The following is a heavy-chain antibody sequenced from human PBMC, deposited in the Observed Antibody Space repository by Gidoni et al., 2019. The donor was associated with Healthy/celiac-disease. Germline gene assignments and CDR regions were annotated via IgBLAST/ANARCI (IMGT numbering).Heavy chain of an antibody. V-gene: IGHV3-30*01. CDR2: ISYDGSNK. Sequence: QVQLVESGGGVVQPGRSLRLSCAASGFTFSSYAMHWVRQAPGKGLEWVAVISYDGSNKYYADSVKGRFTISRDNSKNTLYLQMNSLRAEDTAVYYCARVRGDYGYWGQGTLVTVSS. D-gene: IGHD4-17*01. CDR3: ARVRGDYGY. CDR1: GFTFSSYA. J-gene: IGHJ4*02.